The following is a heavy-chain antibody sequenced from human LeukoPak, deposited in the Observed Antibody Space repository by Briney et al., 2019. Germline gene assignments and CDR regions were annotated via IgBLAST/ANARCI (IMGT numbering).Heavy chain of an antibody. J-gene: IGHJ4*02. Sequence: GRSLRLSCAASGFTFDNYAMHWVRQAPGEGREWLSIISWNSGYIGYADSVKGRFTISRDNAKKSLDLQMNSLRAEDTAFYYCAKVRGTYSSGYFFDYWGQGTLVTVSS. CDR1: GFTFDNYA. CDR2: ISWNSGYI. CDR3: AKVRGTYSSGYFFDY. D-gene: IGHD6-19*01. V-gene: IGHV3-9*01.